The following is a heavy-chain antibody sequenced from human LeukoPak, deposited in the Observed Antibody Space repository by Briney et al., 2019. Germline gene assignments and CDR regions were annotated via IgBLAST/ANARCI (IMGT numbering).Heavy chain of an antibody. Sequence: ASVKVSCKASGYTFTAYDLSWVREATGQGLEWMGWMSPKNGNTGYAQKFQGRVTMTRDTSISTAYMELSRLRSDDTAVYYCARDWGGYPGGYYYYYYMDVWGKGTTVTVSS. CDR1: GYTFTAYD. J-gene: IGHJ6*03. D-gene: IGHD5-12*01. CDR2: MSPKNGNT. CDR3: ARDWGGYPGGYYYYYYMDV. V-gene: IGHV1-8*01.